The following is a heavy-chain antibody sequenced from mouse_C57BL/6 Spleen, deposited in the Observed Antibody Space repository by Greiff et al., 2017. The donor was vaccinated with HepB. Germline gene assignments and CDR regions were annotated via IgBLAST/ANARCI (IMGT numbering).Heavy chain of an antibody. V-gene: IGHV1-63*01. CDR1: GYTFTNYW. Sequence: VQLQQSGAELVRPGTSVKMSCKASGYTFTNYWIGWAKQRPGHGLEWIGYIYPGGGYTNYNEKFKGKVTLTADKSSSTAYMQLSSLTSVDSAIHYGARNSDGCDRGWYFDVWGTGTTVTVSS. J-gene: IGHJ1*03. D-gene: IGHD2-2*01. CDR2: IYPGGGYT. CDR3: ARNSDGCDRGWYFDV.